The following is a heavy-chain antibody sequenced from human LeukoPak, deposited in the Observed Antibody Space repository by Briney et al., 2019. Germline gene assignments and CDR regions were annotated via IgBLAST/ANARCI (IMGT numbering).Heavy chain of an antibody. D-gene: IGHD3-16*01. Sequence: QPGGSLRLSCAASGFTFSSYEMNWVRQAPGKGLEWVSYISSSGSSIYYADSVEGRFTISRDNAENSLYLQMNSLRAEDTAVYYCARDPNPRGGLIELDYWGQGTLVTVSS. J-gene: IGHJ4*02. CDR3: ARDPNPRGGLIELDY. V-gene: IGHV3-48*03. CDR2: ISSSGSSI. CDR1: GFTFSSYE.